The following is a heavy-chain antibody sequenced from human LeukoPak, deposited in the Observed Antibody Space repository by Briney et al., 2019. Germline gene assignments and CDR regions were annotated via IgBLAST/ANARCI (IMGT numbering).Heavy chain of an antibody. CDR1: GFTFSSYA. CDR3: AKDKRRSSSSWANWFDP. CDR2: ISGSGGST. D-gene: IGHD6-6*01. V-gene: IGHV3-23*01. J-gene: IGHJ5*02. Sequence: GGSLRLSCAASGFTFSSYAMTWVRQAPGKGLEWVSAISGSGGSTYYADSVKGRFTISRDNSKNTLYLQMNSLRAEDTAVYYCAKDKRRSSSSWANWFDPWGQGTLVTVSS.